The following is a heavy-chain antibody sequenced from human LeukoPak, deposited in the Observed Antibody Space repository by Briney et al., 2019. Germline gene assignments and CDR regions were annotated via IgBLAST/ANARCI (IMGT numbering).Heavy chain of an antibody. CDR2: IYTSGST. V-gene: IGHV4-4*09. J-gene: IGHJ3*02. Sequence: SETLSLTCTVSGSISGYYWSWMRQPPGKGLEWIGYIYTSGSTNYNPSLESRVTISVDTSKNQFSLDLSSVTAADTAVDYCARQKCTSTSCPTNNAFDIWGQGTMVTVSS. D-gene: IGHD2-2*01. CDR1: GSISGYY. CDR3: ARQKCTSTSCPTNNAFDI.